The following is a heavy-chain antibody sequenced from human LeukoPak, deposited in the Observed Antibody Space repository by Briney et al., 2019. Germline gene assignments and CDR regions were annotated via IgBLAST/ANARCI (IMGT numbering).Heavy chain of an antibody. CDR2: IRSRASNYAT. CDR1: GVTFSGSA. J-gene: IGHJ4*02. CDR3: TRMYCGDGGCYSDY. D-gene: IGHD2-15*01. V-gene: IGHV3-73*01. Sequence: GRSLKLSCAASGVTFSGSAIHWVRQASGKGLEWVGRIRSRASNYATAYAASVTGRFTISRDDSKNTAYLQMNSLKTEDTAVYYCTRMYCGDGGCYSDYWGQGTLVTVSS.